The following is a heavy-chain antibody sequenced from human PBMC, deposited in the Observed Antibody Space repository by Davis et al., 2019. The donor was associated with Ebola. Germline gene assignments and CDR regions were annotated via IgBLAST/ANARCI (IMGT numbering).Heavy chain of an antibody. CDR2: INYSGGT. J-gene: IGHJ6*02. V-gene: IGHV4-34*03. CDR3: QTGTRGYYNGMDV. Sequence: MPGGSLRLSCAVYVGSFRGYYWSWVRQPPGKGLEWIGEINYSGGTNYSPSLKSRVTISADTSKNQFSLKLSSVTAADTAVYYCQTGTRGYYNGMDVWGQGTTVTVSS. D-gene: IGHD1-1*01. CDR1: VGSFRGYY.